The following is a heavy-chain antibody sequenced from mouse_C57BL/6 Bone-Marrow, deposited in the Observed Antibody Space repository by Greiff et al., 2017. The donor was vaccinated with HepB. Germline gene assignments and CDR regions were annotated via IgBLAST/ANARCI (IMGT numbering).Heavy chain of an antibody. J-gene: IGHJ2*01. V-gene: IGHV1-81*01. CDR2: IYPRSGNT. CDR1: GYTFTSYG. D-gene: IGHD1-1*01. Sequence: QVHVKQSGAELARPGASVKLSCKASGYTFTSYGISWVKQRTGQGLEWIGEIYPRSGNTYYNEKFKGKATLTADKSSSTAYMELRSLTSEDSAVYFCARPYYYGSRNHYWGQGTTLTVSS. CDR3: ARPYYYGSRNHY.